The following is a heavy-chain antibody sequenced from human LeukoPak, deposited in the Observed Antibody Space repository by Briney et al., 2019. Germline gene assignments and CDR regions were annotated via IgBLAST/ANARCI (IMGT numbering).Heavy chain of an antibody. J-gene: IGHJ4*02. CDR2: IKQDGNEK. D-gene: IGHD3-22*01. V-gene: IGHV3-7*03. CDR3: AKEDDSSGYYAIDY. Sequence: GGSLRLSCAASGFTSSNYWMTWVRQAPGKGLEWVANIKQDGNEKYYVDSVKGRFTVSRDNSKNALYLQMNSLRAEDTAVYYCAKEDDSSGYYAIDYWGQGTLVTVSS. CDR1: GFTSSNYW.